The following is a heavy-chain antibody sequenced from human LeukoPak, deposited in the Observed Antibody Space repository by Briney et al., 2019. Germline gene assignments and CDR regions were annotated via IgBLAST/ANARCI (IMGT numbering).Heavy chain of an antibody. D-gene: IGHD2-8*01. CDR2: IYPGDSDT. Sequence: GESLKISCKGSGYSFTSYWIGWVRQMPGKGLEWMGIIYPGDSDTRYSPSFQGQVTISADKSISTAYLQWSSLKASDTAMYYCARGDCTNGVCSYGFDYWGQGTLVTVSS. J-gene: IGHJ4*02. CDR1: GYSFTSYW. V-gene: IGHV5-51*01. CDR3: ARGDCTNGVCSYGFDY.